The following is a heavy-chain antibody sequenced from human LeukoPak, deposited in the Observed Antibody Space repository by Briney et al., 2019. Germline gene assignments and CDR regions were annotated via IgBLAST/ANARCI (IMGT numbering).Heavy chain of an antibody. D-gene: IGHD4-17*01. Sequence: SETLSLTCTVYGGSISINNYYWGWIRQPPGKGLEWIGVIYYSGTTYYNPSLNSRVTISVDTSKNQFSLKLTSVTAADTAVYYCGTLRYGDTSFDYWGQGTLVTVSS. CDR1: GGSISINNYY. J-gene: IGHJ4*02. CDR2: IYYSGTT. V-gene: IGHV4-39*01. CDR3: GTLRYGDTSFDY.